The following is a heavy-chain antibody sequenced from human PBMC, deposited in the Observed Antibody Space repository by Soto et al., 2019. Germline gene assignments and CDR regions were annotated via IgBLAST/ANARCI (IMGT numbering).Heavy chain of an antibody. Sequence: PGGSLRLSCAASGFTFSSYGMHWVRQAPGKGLEWVAVISYDGSNKYYADSVKGRFTISRDNSKNTLYLQMNSLRAEDTAVYYCAKDYYKAIATATVTDYWGQGTLVTVSS. CDR3: AKDYYKAIATATVTDY. CDR2: ISYDGSNK. J-gene: IGHJ4*02. V-gene: IGHV3-30*18. CDR1: GFTFSSYG. D-gene: IGHD5-18*01.